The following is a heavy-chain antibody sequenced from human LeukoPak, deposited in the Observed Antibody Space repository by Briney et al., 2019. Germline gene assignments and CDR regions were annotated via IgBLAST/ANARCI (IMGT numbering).Heavy chain of an antibody. CDR1: GFTFSSYW. V-gene: IGHV3-74*01. J-gene: IGHJ4*02. D-gene: IGHD3-3*01. CDR3: ARANYDFWSGYYSSPDY. Sequence: GGSLRLSCAASGFTFSSYWMHWVRQAPGKGLVWVSRINSDGSSTSYADSVKGRFTISRDNAKNTLYLQMNSLRAEDTAVYYCARANYDFWSGYYSSPDYWGQGTLVTVSS. CDR2: INSDGSST.